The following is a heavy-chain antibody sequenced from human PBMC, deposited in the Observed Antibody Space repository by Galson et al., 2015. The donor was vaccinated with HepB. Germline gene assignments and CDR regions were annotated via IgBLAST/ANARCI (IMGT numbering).Heavy chain of an antibody. CDR2: IKSKTDGGTT. V-gene: IGHV3-15*01. D-gene: IGHD3-9*01. Sequence: SLRLSCAASGFTFSNAWMSWVRQAPGKGLEWVGRIKSKTDGGTTDYAAPVKGRFTISRDDSKNTLYLQMNSLKTEDTAVYYCTTLQGYLRYFDPNRAVDYWGQGTLVTVSS. J-gene: IGHJ4*02. CDR1: GFTFSNAW. CDR3: TTLQGYLRYFDPNRAVDY.